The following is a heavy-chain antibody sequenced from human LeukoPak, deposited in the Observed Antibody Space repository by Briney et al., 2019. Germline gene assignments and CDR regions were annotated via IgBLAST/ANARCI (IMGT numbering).Heavy chain of an antibody. J-gene: IGHJ3*02. D-gene: IGHD3-22*01. CDR3: ARVPHYYDSSGYYDAFDI. Sequence: PGGSLRLSCAASGFTFSGYPMHWVRQAPGKGLDWVAIISDDGGRKFYADSVKGRFTISRDNAKNSLYLQMNSLRAEDTAVYYCARVPHYYDSSGYYDAFDIWGQGTMVTVSS. CDR1: GFTFSGYP. CDR2: ISDDGGRK. V-gene: IGHV3-30*04.